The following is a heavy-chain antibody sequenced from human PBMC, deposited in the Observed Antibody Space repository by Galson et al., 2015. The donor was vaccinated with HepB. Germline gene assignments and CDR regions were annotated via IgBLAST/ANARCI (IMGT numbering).Heavy chain of an antibody. CDR3: ARDADYGGDAFDI. V-gene: IGHV3-48*04. D-gene: IGHD4-23*01. CDR1: GFTFSSYS. J-gene: IGHJ3*02. CDR2: ISSSSSTI. Sequence: SLRLSCAASGFTFSSYSMNWVRQAPGKGLEWVSYISSSSSTIYYADSVKGRFTISRDNAKNSPYLQMNSLRAEDTAVYYCARDADYGGDAFDIWGQGTMVTVSS.